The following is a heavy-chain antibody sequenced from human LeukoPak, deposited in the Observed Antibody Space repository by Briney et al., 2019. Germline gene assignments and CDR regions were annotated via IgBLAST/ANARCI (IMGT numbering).Heavy chain of an antibody. CDR3: AREGYYGSGTDY. CDR1: GFTFSSYE. CDR2: ISSSGSTI. V-gene: IGHV3-48*03. D-gene: IGHD3-10*01. Sequence: TGGSLRLSCAASGFTFSSYEMNWVRQAPRKGLEWVSYISSSGSTIYYADSVKGRFTISRDNAKNSLYLQMNSLRAEDTAVYYCAREGYYGSGTDYWGQGTLVTVSS. J-gene: IGHJ4*02.